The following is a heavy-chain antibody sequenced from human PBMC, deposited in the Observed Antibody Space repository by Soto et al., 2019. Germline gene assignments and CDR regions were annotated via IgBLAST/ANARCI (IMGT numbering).Heavy chain of an antibody. CDR3: ALLMGYCSSTSCHYGMDV. D-gene: IGHD2-2*01. CDR1: GYSFTSYW. J-gene: IGHJ6*02. CDR2: IDPSDSYT. Sequence: PGESLKISCKGSGYSFTSYWISWVRQLPGKCLEWMGRIDPSDSYTNYSPSFQGHVTISADKSISTAYLQWSSLKASDTAMYYCALLMGYCSSTSCHYGMDVWGQGTTVTVSS. V-gene: IGHV5-10-1*01.